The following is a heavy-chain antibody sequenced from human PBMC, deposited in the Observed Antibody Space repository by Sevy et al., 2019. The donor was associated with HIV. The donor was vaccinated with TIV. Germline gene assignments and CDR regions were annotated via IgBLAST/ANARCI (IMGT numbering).Heavy chain of an antibody. J-gene: IGHJ4*02. CDR2: INHSGST. D-gene: IGHD3-10*01. Sequence: SEILSLTCAVYGGSFSGYYWSWIRQPPGKGLEWIGEINHSGSTNYNPSLKSRVTISVDTSKNQFSLKLSSVTAADTAVYYCARVSYGSGNYWGQGTLVTVSS. V-gene: IGHV4-34*01. CDR1: GGSFSGYY. CDR3: ARVSYGSGNY.